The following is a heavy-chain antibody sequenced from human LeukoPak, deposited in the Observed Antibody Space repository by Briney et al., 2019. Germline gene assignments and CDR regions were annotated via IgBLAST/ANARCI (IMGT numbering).Heavy chain of an antibody. V-gene: IGHV4-34*01. D-gene: IGHD3-3*01. Sequence: SETLSLTCAVYGGSFSGYYWGWIRQPPGKGLEWIGEINHSGSTNYNPSLKSRVTISVDTSKNQFSLKLSSVTAADTAVYYCARVAVRFLEWTQYYYYYMDVWGQGTTVTVSS. CDR2: INHSGST. J-gene: IGHJ6*03. CDR3: ARVAVRFLEWTQYYYYYMDV. CDR1: GGSFSGYY.